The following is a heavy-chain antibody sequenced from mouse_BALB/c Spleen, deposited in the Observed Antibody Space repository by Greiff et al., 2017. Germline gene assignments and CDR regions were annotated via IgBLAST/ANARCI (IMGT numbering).Heavy chain of an antibody. V-gene: IGHV5-17*02. CDR3: ARPLLRLRAMDY. Sequence: DVQLVESGGGLVQPGGSRKLSCAASGFTFSSFGMHWVRQAPEKGLEWVAYISSGSSTIYYADTVKGRFTISRDNPKNTLFLQMTSLRSEDTAMYYCARPLLRLRAMDYWGQGTSVTVSS. D-gene: IGHD1-2*01. J-gene: IGHJ4*01. CDR1: GFTFSSFG. CDR2: ISSGSSTI.